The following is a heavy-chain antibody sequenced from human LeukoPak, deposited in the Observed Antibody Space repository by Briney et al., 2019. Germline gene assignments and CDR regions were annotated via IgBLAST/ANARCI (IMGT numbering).Heavy chain of an antibody. CDR3: ARGSYYDSSGYYKYYFDY. J-gene: IGHJ4*02. D-gene: IGHD3-22*01. V-gene: IGHV1-69*13. CDR2: IIPIFGTA. CDR1: GGTFSSYA. Sequence: SVKVSCKASGGTFSSYAISWVRQSPGQGLEWMGGIIPIFGTANYAQKFQGRVTITADESTSTAYMELSSLRSEDTAVYYCARGSYYDSSGYYKYYFDYWGQGTLVTVSS.